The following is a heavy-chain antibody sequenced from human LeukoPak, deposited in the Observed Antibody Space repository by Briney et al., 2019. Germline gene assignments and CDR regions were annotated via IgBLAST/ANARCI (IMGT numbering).Heavy chain of an antibody. CDR1: GFTFTNNF. J-gene: IGHJ3*02. D-gene: IGHD3-22*01. CDR2: ISYDGSNK. Sequence: PGGSLRLSCAASGFTFTNNFMSWVRQVPGKGLEWVALISYDGSNKNYADSVKGRFTISRDNSKNTLYLQMNSLRAEDTAVYYCARDRSGSSGYTDAFDIWGQGTMVTVSS. V-gene: IGHV3-30*03. CDR3: ARDRSGSSGYTDAFDI.